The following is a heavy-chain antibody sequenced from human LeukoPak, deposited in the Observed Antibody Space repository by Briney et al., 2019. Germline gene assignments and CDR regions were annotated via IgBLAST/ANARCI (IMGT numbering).Heavy chain of an antibody. J-gene: IGHJ4*02. Sequence: GRSLRLSCAASGFTFGSYGMHWVRQAPGKGLEWVAVISYDGSDKYYADSVKGRFTISRDNSKNTLSLQMNGLRADDTAVYYCAKQREGTSWSPDYWGQGSLVTVSS. V-gene: IGHV3-30*18. CDR2: ISYDGSDK. CDR3: AKQREGTSWSPDY. CDR1: GFTFGSYG. D-gene: IGHD6-13*01.